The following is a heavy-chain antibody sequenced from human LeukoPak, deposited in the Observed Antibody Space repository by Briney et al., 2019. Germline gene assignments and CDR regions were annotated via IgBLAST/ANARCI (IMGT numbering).Heavy chain of an antibody. CDR3: ARDDGATTSFDY. D-gene: IGHD1-26*01. Sequence: ASVKVPCKASGYTFTSYYMHWVRQAPGQGLEWMGIINPSGGSTSYAQKFQGRVTMTRDTSTSTVYMELSSLRSEDTAVYYCARDDGATTSFDYWGQGTLVTVSS. J-gene: IGHJ4*02. V-gene: IGHV1-46*01. CDR1: GYTFTSYY. CDR2: INPSGGST.